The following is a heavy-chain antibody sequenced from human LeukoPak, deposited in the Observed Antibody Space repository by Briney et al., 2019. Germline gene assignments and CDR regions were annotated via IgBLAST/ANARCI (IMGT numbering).Heavy chain of an antibody. CDR3: ARGAAVAAAVFDY. D-gene: IGHD2-15*01. V-gene: IGHV3-7*01. J-gene: IGHJ4*02. CDR2: IKPDGSEK. CDR1: GFTFSSSW. Sequence: PGRSLRLSCAASGFTFSSSWMAWVRQAPGQGLERVASIKPDGSEKYYVDSVKGRFIISRDNAKNSLQLQMNSLRAEDTAVYYCARGAAVAAAVFDYWGQGILATVSS.